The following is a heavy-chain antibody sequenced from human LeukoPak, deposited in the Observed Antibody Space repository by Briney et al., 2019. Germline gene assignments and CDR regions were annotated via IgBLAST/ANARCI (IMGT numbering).Heavy chain of an antibody. V-gene: IGHV4-59*12. CDR3: ARDIGYCSGGSCKDWYFDL. CDR1: GGSISTYY. Sequence: PSETLSLTCTVSGGSISTYYWSWIRQPPGKGLEWIGYIYYTGSANYNPSLKSRVTMSVDASKNQFSLKLSSVTAADTAVYYCARDIGYCSGGSCKDWYFDLWGRGTLVTVSS. CDR2: IYYTGSA. D-gene: IGHD2-15*01. J-gene: IGHJ2*01.